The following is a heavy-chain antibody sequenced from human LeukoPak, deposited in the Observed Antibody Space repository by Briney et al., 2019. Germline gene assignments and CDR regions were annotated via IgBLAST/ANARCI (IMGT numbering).Heavy chain of an antibody. CDR3: ARDLPSGHYGMDV. J-gene: IGHJ6*02. CDR2: IYSGGST. V-gene: IGHV3-53*01. Sequence: GGSLRLSCAASGFSVSSNYMSWDRQAPGKGLEWVSVIYSGGSTYYADSVKGRFTISRDNSKNTLYLQMNSLRTEDTAVYYCARDLPSGHYGMDVWGQGTTVTVSS. CDR1: GFSVSSNY. D-gene: IGHD7-27*01.